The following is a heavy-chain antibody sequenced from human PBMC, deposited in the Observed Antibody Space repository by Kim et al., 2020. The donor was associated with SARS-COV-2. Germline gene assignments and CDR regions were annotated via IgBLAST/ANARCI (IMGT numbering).Heavy chain of an antibody. V-gene: IGHV1-18*01. CDR2: ISAYNGNT. Sequence: ASVKVSCKASGYTFISYGISWVRQAPGQGLEWMGWISAYNGNTNYAQKLQGRVTMTTDTSTRTAYMELRSLRSGDTAVYYCARAIYLGELSIIEGFDYWGQGTLVTVSS. CDR1: GYTFISYG. D-gene: IGHD3-16*02. J-gene: IGHJ4*02. CDR3: ARAIYLGELSIIEGFDY.